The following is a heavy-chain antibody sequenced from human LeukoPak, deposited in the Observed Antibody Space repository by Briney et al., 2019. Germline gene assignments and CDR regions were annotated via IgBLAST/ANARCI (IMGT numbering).Heavy chain of an antibody. CDR3: ARVTGYMIEDYFDY. J-gene: IGHJ4*02. CDR1: GYTFTSYG. D-gene: IGHD3-22*01. Sequence: ASVKVSCKASGYTFTSYGISWVRQAPGQGLEWMGWISAYNGNTNYAQKLQGRVTMTTDTSTSTAYMELRGLRSDDTAVYYCARVTGYMIEDYFDYWGQGTLVTVSS. CDR2: ISAYNGNT. V-gene: IGHV1-18*01.